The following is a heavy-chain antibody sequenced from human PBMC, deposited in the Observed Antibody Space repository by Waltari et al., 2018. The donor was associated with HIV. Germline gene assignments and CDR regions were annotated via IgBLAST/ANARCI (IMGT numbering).Heavy chain of an antibody. D-gene: IGHD2-2*01. V-gene: IGHV3-15*01. J-gene: IGHJ5*02. CDR3: TTDLSTIVVVPAATRHWFDP. CDR2: IKSKTDGGTT. CDR1: GFTFSNAW. Sequence: EVQLVESGGGLVKPGGSLRLSCAASGFTFSNAWMSWVRQAPGKGLEWVGRIKSKTDGGTTDYAAPVKGRFTISRDDSKNTLYLQMNSLKTEDTAVYYCTTDLSTIVVVPAATRHWFDPWGQGTLVTVSS.